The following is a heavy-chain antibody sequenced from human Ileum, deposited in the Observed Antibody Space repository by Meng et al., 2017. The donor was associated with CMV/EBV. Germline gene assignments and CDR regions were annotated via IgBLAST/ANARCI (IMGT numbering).Heavy chain of an antibody. CDR2: INQDESSK. D-gene: IGHD1-1*01. CDR3: GGPQLAG. CDR1: GFTFSNYW. Sequence: GGSLRLSCTASGFTFSNYWMSWIRQAPGKGLEWVANINQDESSKDYVDSVKGRFAISRDNAKKSIFQQSNSLRVEDTAVYYCGGPQLAGGGQGTLVTVSS. J-gene: IGHJ4*02. V-gene: IGHV3-7*01.